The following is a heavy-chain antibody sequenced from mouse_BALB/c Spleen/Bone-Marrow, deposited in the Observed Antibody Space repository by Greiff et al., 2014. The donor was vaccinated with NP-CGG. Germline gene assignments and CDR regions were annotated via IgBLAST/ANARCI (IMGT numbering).Heavy chain of an antibody. V-gene: IGHV14-1*02. CDR2: IDPENGNT. J-gene: IGHJ4*01. CDR3: ARGDGYAMDY. Sequence: VQLQQPGAEIVRPGALVKLSCKASGFYIKDYYMQWVKQRPEQGLEWIGWIDPENGNTIYDPKFQGKASITADTSSNTAYLQLSSLTSEDTAVYYCARGDGYAMDYWGQGTSVTVSS. CDR1: GFYIKDYY.